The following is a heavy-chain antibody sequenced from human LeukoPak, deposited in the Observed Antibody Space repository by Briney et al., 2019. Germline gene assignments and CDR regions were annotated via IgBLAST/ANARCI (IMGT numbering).Heavy chain of an antibody. J-gene: IGHJ4*02. CDR2: IYYSGST. D-gene: IGHD6-19*01. CDR1: GGSISSYY. CDR3: GRRKSGAVAGTAGFDY. Sequence: PSETLSLTCTVSGGSISSYYWSWIRQPPGKGLEWIGYIYYSGSTNYNPSLKSRVTISVDTSKNQFSLKLSSVTAADTAVYYCGRRKSGAVAGTAGFDYWGQGTLVTVSS. V-gene: IGHV4-59*08.